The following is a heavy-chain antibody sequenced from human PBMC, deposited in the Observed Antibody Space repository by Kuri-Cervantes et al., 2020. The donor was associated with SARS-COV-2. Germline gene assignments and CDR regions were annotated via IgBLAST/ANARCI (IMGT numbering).Heavy chain of an antibody. CDR3: TTDSS. CDR2: IRSKAYGGTT. CDR1: GFTFSSYG. J-gene: IGHJ3*01. Sequence: GESLKISCAASGFTFSSYGMHWVRQAPGKGLEWVGFIRSKAYGGTTEYAASVKGRFTISRDDSKNTLYLQMNSLKTEDTAVYYCTTDSSWSQGTMVTVSS. V-gene: IGHV3-49*04.